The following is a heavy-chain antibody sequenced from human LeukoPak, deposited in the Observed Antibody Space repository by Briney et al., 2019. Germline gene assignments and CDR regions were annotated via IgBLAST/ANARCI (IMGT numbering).Heavy chain of an antibody. J-gene: IGHJ6*03. CDR2: INPNSGGT. D-gene: IGHD3-22*01. Sequence: ASVKVSCKASGYTFTGYYMHWVRQAPGQGLEWMGWINPNSGGTNYAQKFQGRVTMTRDTSISTAYMELSRLRSDDTAVYYRARGNYDNFIDYYYYMDVWGKGTTVTIS. V-gene: IGHV1-2*02. CDR1: GYTFTGYY. CDR3: ARGNYDNFIDYYYYMDV.